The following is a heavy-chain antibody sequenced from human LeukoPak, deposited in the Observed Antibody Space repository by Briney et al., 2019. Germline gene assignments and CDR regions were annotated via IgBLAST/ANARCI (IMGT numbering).Heavy chain of an antibody. CDR2: IKQDESEK. Sequence: GGSLRLSCAASGFTFSSYWMSWVRQAPGKGLEWVATIKQDESEKYYVDSVKGRFTISRDKAKNSLYLQMNSLRAEDTAVYYCARDHNYGSGSPNYYYGMDVWGQGTTVTVSS. J-gene: IGHJ6*02. CDR1: GFTFSSYW. D-gene: IGHD3-10*01. V-gene: IGHV3-7*01. CDR3: ARDHNYGSGSPNYYYGMDV.